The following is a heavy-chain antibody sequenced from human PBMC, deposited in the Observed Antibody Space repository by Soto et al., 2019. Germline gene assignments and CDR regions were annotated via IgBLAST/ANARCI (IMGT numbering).Heavy chain of an antibody. J-gene: IGHJ4*02. D-gene: IGHD5-18*01. V-gene: IGHV4-39*01. CDR3: ARRRQFIVDTAMVTYFDY. Sequence: QLQLQESGPGLVKPSETLSLTCTVSGGSISSSSYYWGWIRQPPGKGLEWIGSIYYSGSTYYNPSLKSRVTISVDTSKNQFSLKLSSVTAADTAVYYCARRRQFIVDTAMVTYFDYWGQGTLVTVSS. CDR1: GGSISSSSYY. CDR2: IYYSGST.